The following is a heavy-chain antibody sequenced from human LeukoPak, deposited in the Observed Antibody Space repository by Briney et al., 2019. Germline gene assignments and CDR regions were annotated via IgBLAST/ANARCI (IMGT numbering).Heavy chain of an antibody. D-gene: IGHD1-14*01. Sequence: SETLSLTCTVSGGSISSSSYYWGWIRQPPGKGLEWIGSIYYSGSTYYNPSLKSRVTISVDTSKNQFSLKLSSVTAADTAVYYCARGGLRKSSFDYWGQGTLVTVSS. V-gene: IGHV4-39*07. CDR3: ARGGLRKSSFDY. CDR1: GGSISSSSYY. CDR2: IYYSGST. J-gene: IGHJ4*02.